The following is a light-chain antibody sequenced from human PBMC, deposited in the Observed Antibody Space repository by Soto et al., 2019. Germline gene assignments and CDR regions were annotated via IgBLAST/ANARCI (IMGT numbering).Light chain of an antibody. V-gene: IGKV3-20*01. CDR2: GVS. CDR1: QSISSTF. Sequence: EIVLTQSPGTLSLSPGERATLSCRASQSISSTFLAWYQQKPGQAPRLLIFGVSNRATGISDRFSGSGSGTDFTLTISRLEPEDFAVYYCGQFVSSPPRTFGQGTKWIS. CDR3: GQFVSSPPRT. J-gene: IGKJ1*01.